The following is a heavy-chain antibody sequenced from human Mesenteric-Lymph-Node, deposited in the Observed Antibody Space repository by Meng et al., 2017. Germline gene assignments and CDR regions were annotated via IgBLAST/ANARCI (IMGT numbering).Heavy chain of an antibody. V-gene: IGHV3-33*01. CDR1: GFTFSSYG. J-gene: IGHJ4*02. D-gene: IGHD6-13*01. CDR2: IWYDGSNK. Sequence: GGSLRLSCAASGFTFSSYGMHWVRQAPGKGLEWVAVIWYDGSNKYYADSVKGRFTISRDNSKNTLYLQMNSLRAEDTAVYYCAREGIAAAGYFYWGQGTLVTVSS. CDR3: AREGIAAAGYFY.